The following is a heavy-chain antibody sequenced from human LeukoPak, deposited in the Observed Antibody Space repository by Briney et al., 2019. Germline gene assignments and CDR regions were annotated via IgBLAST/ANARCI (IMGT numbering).Heavy chain of an antibody. Sequence: GGSLRLSCSASGFTFSYYSMNWVRQAPGKGLEWVSFITSSSTTIYYADSVKGRFTISRDNAKSSLYLQMNSLRAEDTAVYYCARTTGSYYGYFDYWGQGTQVTVSS. J-gene: IGHJ4*02. D-gene: IGHD1-26*01. V-gene: IGHV3-48*01. CDR2: ITSSSTTI. CDR3: ARTTGSYYGYFDY. CDR1: GFTFSYYS.